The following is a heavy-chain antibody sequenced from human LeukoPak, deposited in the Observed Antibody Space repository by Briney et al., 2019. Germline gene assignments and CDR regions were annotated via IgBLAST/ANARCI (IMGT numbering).Heavy chain of an antibody. CDR3: ARDGLWFGELLERFDY. CDR1: GYTFTSYG. V-gene: IGHV1-18*01. Sequence: GASVKVSCKASGYTFTSYGISWVRQAPGQGLEWMGWISAYNGNTNYAQKLQGRVTMTTDTSTSTAYMELRSLRSDDTAVCYCARDGLWFGELLERFDYWGQGTLVTVSS. CDR2: ISAYNGNT. D-gene: IGHD3-10*01. J-gene: IGHJ4*02.